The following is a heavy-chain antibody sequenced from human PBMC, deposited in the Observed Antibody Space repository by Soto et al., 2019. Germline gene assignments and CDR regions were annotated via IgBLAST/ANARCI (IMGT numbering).Heavy chain of an antibody. Sequence: SEPLSLTCTVSGGSISSYYWSWIRQPPGKGLEWIGYIYYSGSTNYNPSLKSRVTISVDTSKNQFSLKLSSVTAADTAVYYCARVSYYYYGMDVWGQGTTVTVSS. CDR2: IYYSGST. V-gene: IGHV4-59*01. CDR1: GGSISSYY. CDR3: ARVSYYYYGMDV. J-gene: IGHJ6*02.